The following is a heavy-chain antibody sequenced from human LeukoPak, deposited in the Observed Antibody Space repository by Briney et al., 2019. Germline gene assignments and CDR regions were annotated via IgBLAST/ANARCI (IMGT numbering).Heavy chain of an antibody. D-gene: IGHD6-6*01. Sequence: SETLSLTFTVSGGSISSYYWSWIRQPPGKGLEWIGYIYYSGSTNYNPSLKSRVTISVDTSKNQFSLKLSSVTAADTAVYYCARGVKIAARLHFDYWGQGTLVTVSS. CDR2: IYYSGST. CDR1: GGSISSYY. J-gene: IGHJ4*02. V-gene: IGHV4-59*01. CDR3: ARGVKIAARLHFDY.